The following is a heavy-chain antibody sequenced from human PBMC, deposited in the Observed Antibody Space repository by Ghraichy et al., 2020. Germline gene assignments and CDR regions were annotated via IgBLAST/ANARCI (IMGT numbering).Heavy chain of an antibody. J-gene: IGHJ4*02. CDR2: IYYSGST. CDR1: GGSISSSSYY. V-gene: IGHV4-39*07. CDR3: AEWLRAEVY. D-gene: IGHD5-12*01. Sequence: SETLSLTCTVSGGSISSSSYYWGWFRQPPGKGLEWIGSIYYSGSTYYNPSLKSRVTISVDTSKNQFSLKLSSVTAADTAVYYCAEWLRAEVYWGQGTLVTVSS.